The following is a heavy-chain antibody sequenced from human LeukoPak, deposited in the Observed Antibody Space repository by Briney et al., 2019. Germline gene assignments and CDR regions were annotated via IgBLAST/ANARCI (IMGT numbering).Heavy chain of an antibody. CDR3: ARDQEAFDY. V-gene: IGHV1-46*01. Sequence: ASVKVSCKASGYSFTSNYIHWVRQAPGQGLEWMGMIYPRDGSTSYAQKFQGRVTVTRDTSTSTVHMELSGLRSEDTAVYYCARDQEAFDYWGQGTLATVSS. CDR1: GYSFTSNY. J-gene: IGHJ4*02. CDR2: IYPRDGST.